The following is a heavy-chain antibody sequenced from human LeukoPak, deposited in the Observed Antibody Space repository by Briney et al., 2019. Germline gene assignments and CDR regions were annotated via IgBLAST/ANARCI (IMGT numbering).Heavy chain of an antibody. D-gene: IGHD2-2*01. CDR3: AKDRSRPWNWFDP. Sequence: GGSLRLSCAASGFTFSSYAMSWVRQDPGKGLGWVSAISGSGGSTYYADSVKGRFTISRDNSKNTLYLQMNSLRAEDTAVYYCAKDRSRPWNWFDPWGQGTLVTVSS. CDR2: ISGSGGST. V-gene: IGHV3-23*01. J-gene: IGHJ5*02. CDR1: GFTFSSYA.